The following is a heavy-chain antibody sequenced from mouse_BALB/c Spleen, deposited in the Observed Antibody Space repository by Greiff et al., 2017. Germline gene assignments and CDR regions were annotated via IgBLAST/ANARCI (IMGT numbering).Heavy chain of an antibody. D-gene: IGHD2-1*01. Sequence: EVKVVESGGGLVKPGGSLKLSCAASGFTFSSYAMSWVRQTPEKRLEWVATISSGGSYTYYPDSVKGRFTISRDNAKNTLYLQMSSLRSEDTAMYYCARHGGGNYGDYWGQGTTLTVSS. CDR1: GFTFSSYA. V-gene: IGHV5-9-3*01. CDR3: ARHGGGNYGDY. CDR2: ISSGGSYT. J-gene: IGHJ2*01.